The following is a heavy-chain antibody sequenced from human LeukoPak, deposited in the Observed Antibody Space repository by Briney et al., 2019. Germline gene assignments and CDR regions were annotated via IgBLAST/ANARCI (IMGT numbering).Heavy chain of an antibody. V-gene: IGHV1-2*06. J-gene: IGHJ4*02. CDR2: INPNSGGT. CDR3: ARGAYCSGGSCLQPKRYDY. D-gene: IGHD2-15*01. Sequence: ASVKVSCKPSGYTFTGYYMHWVRQAPGQGLEWMGRINPNSGGTNYAQKFQGRVTMTRDTSISTAYMELSRLRSDDTAVYYCARGAYCSGGSCLQPKRYDYWGQGTLVTVSS. CDR1: GYTFTGYY.